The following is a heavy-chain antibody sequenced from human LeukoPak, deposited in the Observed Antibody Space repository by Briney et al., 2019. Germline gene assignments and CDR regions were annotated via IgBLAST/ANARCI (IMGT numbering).Heavy chain of an antibody. V-gene: IGHV3-23*01. CDR2: ISGSGGST. Sequence: GGSLRLSCAASGFTFSSYAMSWVRQAPGKGLEWVSAISGSGGSTYYADSVKGRFSISRDNSKSTLYLQMNSLRAEDTAVYSCAKISGGYYFDSSGHYYDQWGQGTLVTVSS. J-gene: IGHJ5*02. D-gene: IGHD3-22*01. CDR3: AKISGGYYFDSSGHYYDQ. CDR1: GFTFSSYA.